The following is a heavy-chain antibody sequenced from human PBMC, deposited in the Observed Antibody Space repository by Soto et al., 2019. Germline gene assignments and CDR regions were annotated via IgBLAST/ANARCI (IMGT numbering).Heavy chain of an antibody. CDR1: GFTFSSYD. D-gene: IGHD3-10*01. V-gene: IGHV3-13*01. Sequence: EVQLVESGGGLVQPGGSLRLSCAASGFTFSSYDMHWVRQATGKGLEWVSAIGTAGDTYYPGSVKGRFTISRENAKNSLYLQMNSLRAGDTAVYYCARAVWFGELLRGGYWGQGTLVTVSS. J-gene: IGHJ4*02. CDR2: IGTAGDT. CDR3: ARAVWFGELLRGGY.